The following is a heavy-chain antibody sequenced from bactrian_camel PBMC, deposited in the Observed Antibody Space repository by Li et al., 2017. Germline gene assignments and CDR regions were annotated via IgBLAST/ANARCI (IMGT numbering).Heavy chain of an antibody. J-gene: IGHJ4*01. CDR3: AADRMACLRPSVQLAAYNF. Sequence: HVQLVESGGGSVQAGGSLRLSCASSGGSITPSHIAWFRQAPGAEREGVAAISPGGSDKYYADPVKGRFTISPGNATNTVPLQMDSLKPEDTAMYYCAADRMACLRPSVQLAAYNFWGQGTQVTVS. CDR1: GGSITPSH. CDR2: ISPGGSDK. V-gene: IGHV3S54*01.